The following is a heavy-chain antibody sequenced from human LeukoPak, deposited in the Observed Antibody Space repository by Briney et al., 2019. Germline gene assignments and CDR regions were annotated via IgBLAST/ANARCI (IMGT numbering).Heavy chain of an antibody. Sequence: QPGGSLRLSCAASGFTFSSYWMHWVRQAPGKGLVWVSRINSDGSSTSYADSVKGRFTISRDNAKNTLYLQMNSLRAEDTAVYYCARGLKEYYDILTGYYAPYYYYYGMDVWGQGTTVTVSS. CDR3: ARGLKEYYDILTGYYAPYYYYYGMDV. CDR1: GFTFSSYW. CDR2: INSDGSST. D-gene: IGHD3-9*01. J-gene: IGHJ6*02. V-gene: IGHV3-74*01.